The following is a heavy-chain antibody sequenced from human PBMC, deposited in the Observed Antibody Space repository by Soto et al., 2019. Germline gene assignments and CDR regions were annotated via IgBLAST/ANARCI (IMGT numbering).Heavy chain of an antibody. Sequence: QVQLQQWGAGLLKPSETLSLTCAVYGESFSGYYWSWIRQPPGKGLEWIGEINHSGSTNYNPSLKSRVTMSVDTSKNQFSLKLSSVTAADTAMYYRAGNIVATISSFDYWGQGTLVTVSS. CDR1: GESFSGYY. CDR3: AGNIVATISSFDY. CDR2: INHSGST. V-gene: IGHV4-34*02. D-gene: IGHD5-12*01. J-gene: IGHJ4*02.